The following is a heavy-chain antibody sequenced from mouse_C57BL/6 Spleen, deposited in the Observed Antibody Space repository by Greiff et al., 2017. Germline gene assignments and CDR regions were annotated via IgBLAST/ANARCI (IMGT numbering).Heavy chain of an antibody. V-gene: IGHV1-69*01. CDR1: GYTFTSYW. J-gene: IGHJ3*01. CDR3: ARDLITTVVPFAY. D-gene: IGHD1-1*01. CDR2: IDPSDSYT. Sequence: QVQLQQPGAELVMPGASVKLSCKASGYTFTSYWMHWVKQRPGQGLEWIGEIDPSDSYTNYNQKFKGKSTLTVDKSSSTAYMQLSSLTSEDSAVYYCARDLITTVVPFAYWGQGTLVTVSA.